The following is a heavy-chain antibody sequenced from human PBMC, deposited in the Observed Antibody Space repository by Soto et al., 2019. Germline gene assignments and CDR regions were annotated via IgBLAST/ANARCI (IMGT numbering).Heavy chain of an antibody. Sequence: SETLSLTCAVSGGSTSSYYWSWIRQPPGKGLEWIGYIYYSGSTNYNPSLKSRVTISVDTSKNQFSLKVSSVTAADTAVYYCARQTTTLTTFDYWGQGTLVTVSS. V-gene: IGHV4-59*01. CDR3: ARQTTTLTTFDY. D-gene: IGHD4-17*01. CDR1: GGSTSSYY. J-gene: IGHJ4*02. CDR2: IYYSGST.